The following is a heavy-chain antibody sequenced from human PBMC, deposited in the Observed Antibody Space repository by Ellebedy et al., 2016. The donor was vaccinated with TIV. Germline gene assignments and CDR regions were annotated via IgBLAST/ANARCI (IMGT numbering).Heavy chain of an antibody. Sequence: MPSETLSLTCTVSGGSISSSSYYWGWIRQPPGKGLEWIGSIYYSGSTYYNPSLKSRVTISVDTSKNQFSLKLSSVTAADTAVYYCARHRRRLTTVTGWGDWYFDLWGRGTLVTVSS. J-gene: IGHJ2*01. V-gene: IGHV4-39*01. CDR1: GGSISSSSYY. CDR3: ARHRRRLTTVTGWGDWYFDL. D-gene: IGHD4-17*01. CDR2: IYYSGST.